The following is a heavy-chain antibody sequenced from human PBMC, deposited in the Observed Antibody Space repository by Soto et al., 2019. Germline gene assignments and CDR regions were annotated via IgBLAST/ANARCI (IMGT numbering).Heavy chain of an antibody. D-gene: IGHD1-1*01. V-gene: IGHV3-23*01. Sequence: EVQLSESGGGLVQPGGSLRLSCAASGFAFSSTLEFMCSGYAMTWVRQAPRKGLECVSSITGSGGNTYYADSVKGRFTSSRDNSKNTMYLQMNSLRAEDTAIYFCAKDRGEGELEGASSFDIWGQGTMVTVSS. J-gene: IGHJ3*02. CDR2: ITGSGGNT. CDR1: GFAFSSTLEFMCSGYA. CDR3: AKDRGEGELEGASSFDI.